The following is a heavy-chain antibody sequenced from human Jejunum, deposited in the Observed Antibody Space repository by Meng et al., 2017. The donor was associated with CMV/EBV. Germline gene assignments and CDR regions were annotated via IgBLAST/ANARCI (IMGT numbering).Heavy chain of an antibody. CDR2: FDPEDGET. J-gene: IGHJ5*02. V-gene: IGHV1-24*01. CDR3: ATHRITIFGNKLDP. D-gene: IGHD3-3*01. Sequence: GYTLTELSMHWVRQAPGKGLEWMGGFDPEDGETIYAQKFQGRVTMTEDTYTDTAYMEVSSLRSEDTAVYYCATHRITIFGNKLDPWGQGTLVTVSS. CDR1: GYTLTELS.